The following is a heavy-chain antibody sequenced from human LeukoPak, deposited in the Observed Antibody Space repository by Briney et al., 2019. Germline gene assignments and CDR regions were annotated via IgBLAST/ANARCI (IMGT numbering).Heavy chain of an antibody. J-gene: IGHJ5*02. CDR1: GFTFSSSG. CDR2: IRYDESNK. D-gene: IGHD2-15*01. CDR3: ARDVGVVVAATDSSPWFDP. V-gene: IGHV3-33*01. Sequence: GGSLRLSCAASGFTFSSSGMHWVRQAPGKGLEWVAVIRYDESNKYYADSVRGRFSISRDNSKNTLYLQMNSLRAEDTAVYYCARDVGVVVAATDSSPWFDPWGQGTLVTVSS.